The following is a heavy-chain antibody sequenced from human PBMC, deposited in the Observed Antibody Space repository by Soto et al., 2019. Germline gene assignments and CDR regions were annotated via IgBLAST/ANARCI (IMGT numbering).Heavy chain of an antibody. V-gene: IGHV3-13*01. CDR2: IGTAGDT. CDR1: GFTFSSYD. J-gene: IGHJ3*02. Sequence: EVQLVESGGGLVQPGGSLRLSCAASGFTFSSYDMHWVRQATGKGLEWVSAIGTAGDTYYPGSVKGRFTISRENAKNSSYLQMNSLRAGDTAVYYCARGPTEYCSGGSCYRDGAFDIWGQGTMVTVSS. CDR3: ARGPTEYCSGGSCYRDGAFDI. D-gene: IGHD2-15*01.